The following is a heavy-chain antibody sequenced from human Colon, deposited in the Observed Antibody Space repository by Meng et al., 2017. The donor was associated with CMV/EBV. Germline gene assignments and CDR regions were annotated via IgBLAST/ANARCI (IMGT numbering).Heavy chain of an antibody. D-gene: IGHD3-3*01. CDR2: INSDGSST. CDR1: GFTFSSYW. J-gene: IGHJ6*02. V-gene: IGHV3-74*01. Sequence: GESLKTSCAASGFTFSSYWMHWVRQAPGKGLVWVSRINSDGSSTSYADSVKGRFTISRDNAKNTLYLQMNSLRAEDTAVYYCARGASFWSGPYGMDVWGQGTTVTVSS. CDR3: ARGASFWSGPYGMDV.